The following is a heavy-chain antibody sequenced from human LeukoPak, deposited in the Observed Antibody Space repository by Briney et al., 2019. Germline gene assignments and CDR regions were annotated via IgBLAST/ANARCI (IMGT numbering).Heavy chain of an antibody. CDR3: ARGPSRYCSSTSCRMGYFDL. Sequence: SETLSLTCAVYGGSFSGYYWSWIRQPPGKGLEWIGEINHSGSTNYNPSLKSRVTLSVDTSKNQFSLKLSSVTAADTAVYYCARGPSRYCSSTSCRMGYFDLWGRGTLVTVSS. J-gene: IGHJ2*01. CDR1: GGSFSGYY. V-gene: IGHV4-34*01. CDR2: INHSGST. D-gene: IGHD2-2*01.